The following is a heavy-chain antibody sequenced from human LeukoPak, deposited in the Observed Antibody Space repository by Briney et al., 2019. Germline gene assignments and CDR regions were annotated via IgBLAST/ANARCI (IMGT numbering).Heavy chain of an antibody. CDR2: IIPIFGIA. J-gene: IGHJ4*02. CDR1: GGTFSSYA. V-gene: IGHV1-69*04. Sequence: SVKVSCMASGGTFSSYAISWVRQAPGQGLEWMGRIIPIFGIANYAQKFQGRVTITADKSTSTAYMEMSSLRSEDTAVYYCASSSQVGATTAFDYWGQGTLVTVSS. CDR3: ASSSQVGATTAFDY. D-gene: IGHD1-26*01.